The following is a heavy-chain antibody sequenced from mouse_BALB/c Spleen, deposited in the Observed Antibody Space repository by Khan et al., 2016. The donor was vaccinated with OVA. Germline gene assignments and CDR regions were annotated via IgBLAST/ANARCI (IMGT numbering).Heavy chain of an antibody. Sequence: QVQLQQPGAELVKPGTSVKISCKASGYTFTSYYMYWVKQRPGQGLEWIGGINPNNGDSNFNEKFKSKATLTVDKSSSTAYMQLGILTSWDSAVYYGARSGYGNPFAYWGQGTLVTVSA. CDR1: GYTFTSYY. CDR3: ARSGYGNPFAY. D-gene: IGHD2-1*01. J-gene: IGHJ3*01. CDR2: INPNNGDS. V-gene: IGHV1S81*02.